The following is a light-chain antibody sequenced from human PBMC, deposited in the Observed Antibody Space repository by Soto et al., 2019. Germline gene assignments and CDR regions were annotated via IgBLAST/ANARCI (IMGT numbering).Light chain of an antibody. CDR3: QQLNSDPLT. Sequence: DIQLTQSPSFLSASVGDRVTITCRASQGISSYLAWYQQKPGKAPKLLIYAASTLQSGVPSRFSGSGSGTEFTLTISSLQPADFATYYCQQLNSDPLTFGGGTKVDIK. V-gene: IGKV1-9*01. CDR1: QGISSY. J-gene: IGKJ4*01. CDR2: AAS.